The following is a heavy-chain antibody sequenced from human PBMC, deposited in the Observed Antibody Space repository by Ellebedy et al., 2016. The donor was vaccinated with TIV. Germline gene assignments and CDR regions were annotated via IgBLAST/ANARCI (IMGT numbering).Heavy chain of an antibody. CDR1: GFTVSDNY. J-gene: IGHJ6*03. CDR3: ARRVEYYHNMGV. CDR2: IRGDGSA. Sequence: GGSLRLXXAASGFTVSDNYMNWVRQAPGKGLEWVSLIRGDGSANYADSVKGRFTISRDISTNTLYLQMNSLRAEDTAMYYCARRVEYYHNMGVWGQGTTVTVSS. V-gene: IGHV3-66*04.